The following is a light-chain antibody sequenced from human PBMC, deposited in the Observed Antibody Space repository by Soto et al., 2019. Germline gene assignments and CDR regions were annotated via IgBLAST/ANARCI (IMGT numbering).Light chain of an antibody. Sequence: DIQMTQSPSSLSASVGDRVTITCRASQSISTYLNWYQQKPGKAPKLLIYAASSLQSGVPSRFSGSGSGTDFTLTISSLQPDDFATYYCQQSYSTPPTFGQGIKLEIK. V-gene: IGKV1-39*01. J-gene: IGKJ2*01. CDR3: QQSYSTPPT. CDR2: AAS. CDR1: QSISTY.